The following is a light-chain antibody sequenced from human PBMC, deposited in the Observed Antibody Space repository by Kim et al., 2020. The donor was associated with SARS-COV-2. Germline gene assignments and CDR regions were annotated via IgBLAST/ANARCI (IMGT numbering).Light chain of an antibody. CDR3: QVWASTTTV. CDR1: GLGEKY. J-gene: IGLJ2*01. Sequence: SGSTGQTASITCSGDGLGEKYVCWYQQKPGLAPVVIIYQDTQRPSGIPGRFSGSNSGNTATLTISGTQATDEADYYCQVWASTTTVFGGGTQLTVL. CDR2: QDT. V-gene: IGLV3-1*01.